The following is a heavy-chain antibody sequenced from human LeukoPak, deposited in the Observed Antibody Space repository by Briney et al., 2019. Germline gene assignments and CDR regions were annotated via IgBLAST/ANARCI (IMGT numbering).Heavy chain of an antibody. V-gene: IGHV4-59*08. Sequence: SETLSLTCTVSGDSITSYYWNWIRQPPDKGLEWVAYISYSGSTRYSPSLNSRVTLSLDTSKNQISLKLSSVTAADTAVYFCARRRAGTGLNSEENWFDPWGYGTLVIVSS. D-gene: IGHD2/OR15-2a*01. CDR1: GDSITSYY. CDR3: ARRRAGTGLNSEENWFDP. J-gene: IGHJ5*02. CDR2: ISYSGST.